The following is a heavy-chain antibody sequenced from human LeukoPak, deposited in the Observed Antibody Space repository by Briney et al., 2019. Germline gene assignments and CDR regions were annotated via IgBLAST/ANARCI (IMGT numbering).Heavy chain of an antibody. D-gene: IGHD6-13*01. J-gene: IGHJ6*04. Sequence: GGSLRLSCAASGFTFSCYSMNWVRQAPGKGLEWVSYISSSSSTIYYADSVKGRFTISRDNAKNSLYLQMNSLRAEDTAVYYCARDRCSSCPMDVWGKGTTVTVSS. CDR1: GFTFSCYS. CDR2: ISSSSSTI. CDR3: ARDRCSSCPMDV. V-gene: IGHV3-48*01.